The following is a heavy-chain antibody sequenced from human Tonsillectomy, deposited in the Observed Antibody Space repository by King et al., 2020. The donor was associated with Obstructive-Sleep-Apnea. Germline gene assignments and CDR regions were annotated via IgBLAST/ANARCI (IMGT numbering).Heavy chain of an antibody. Sequence: VQLVESGGGLVQPGGSLRLSCAASGFTFSIYSMNWVRQAPGKGLEGVSYISSSRSTIYYADSVKGRFHITRDNAKNSLYLQMKRLRAEDTAVYYCARDRRLDTAMVLFDYWGQGTLVTVSS. CDR3: ARDRRLDTAMVLFDY. CDR1: GFTFSIYS. V-gene: IGHV3-48*01. CDR2: ISSSRSTI. J-gene: IGHJ4*02. D-gene: IGHD5-18*01.